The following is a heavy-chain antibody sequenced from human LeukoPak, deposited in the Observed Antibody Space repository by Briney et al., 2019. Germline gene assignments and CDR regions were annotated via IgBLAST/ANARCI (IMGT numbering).Heavy chain of an antibody. CDR2: IKSKTDGGTT. Sequence: GGSLRLSCAVAGFSFTYAWMSWVRQAQGQGREWVGRIKSKTDGGTTDYVAPVKGRFAISRDDSKDTLYLQMNSLKTEDTAVYYCTTLRGNWNYHYYYYYMDVWGKGTTVTVSS. D-gene: IGHD1-7*01. V-gene: IGHV3-15*01. CDR1: GFSFTYAW. CDR3: TTLRGNWNYHYYYYYMDV. J-gene: IGHJ6*03.